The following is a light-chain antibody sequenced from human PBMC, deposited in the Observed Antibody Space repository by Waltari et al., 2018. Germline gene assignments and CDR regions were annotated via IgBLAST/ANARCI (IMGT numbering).Light chain of an antibody. CDR2: GAS. J-gene: IGKJ2*01. CDR3: QQANSFPPS. CDR1: QGISNC. V-gene: IGKV1D-12*01. Sequence: DIQMTQSPSSVSASVGDRVTITCRASQGISNCLAWYQQKQGKAPKLLIYGASSLQSGVPSRFGGSGSGTDVTLIITSLQPEDFATYYCQQANSFPPSFGQGTKLEIK.